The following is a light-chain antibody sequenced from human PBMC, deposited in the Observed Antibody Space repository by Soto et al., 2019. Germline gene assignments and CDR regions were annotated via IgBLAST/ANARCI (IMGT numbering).Light chain of an antibody. J-gene: IGLJ2*01. V-gene: IGLV7-46*01. CDR1: TGTVTSDHF. CDR2: DVT. CDR3: LLTYSDAVV. Sequence: QAVVTQEPSLTVSPGGTVTLTCGSSTGTVTSDHFPYWFQQKPGQAPRALIYDVTKKHSWTPARFSGSLLGDKAALTLSGVQPEDEAEYYCLLTYSDAVVFGGGTKLTVL.